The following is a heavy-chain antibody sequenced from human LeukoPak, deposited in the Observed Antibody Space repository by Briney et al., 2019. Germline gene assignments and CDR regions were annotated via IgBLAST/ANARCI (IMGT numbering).Heavy chain of an antibody. CDR1: GGTFSSYA. CDR3: AREFPFYGDSYFDY. CDR2: IIPIFGTA. Sequence: GASVKVSCKASGGTFSSYAISWVRQAPGQGLEWMGGIIPIFGTANYAQKFQGRVTITADESTSTAYMELRSLRSDDTAVYYCAREFPFYGDSYFDYWGQGTLVTVSS. V-gene: IGHV1-69*13. D-gene: IGHD4-17*01. J-gene: IGHJ4*02.